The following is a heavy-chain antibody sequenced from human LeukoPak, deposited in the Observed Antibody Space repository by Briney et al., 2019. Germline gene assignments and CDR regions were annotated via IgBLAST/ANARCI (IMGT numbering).Heavy chain of an antibody. CDR1: GITLSNYG. V-gene: IGHV3-23*01. D-gene: IGHD2/OR15-2a*01. Sequence: PGGSLRLSCAVSGITLSNYGMSWVRQAPGKGLEWVAGIYDSGGRTNYADSVKGRVTTSRDNPKYTLYLQMNRLRAEDTAVYFCAKRGVVIRVILVGFHREAYYFDSWGQGALVTVSS. CDR3: AKRGVVIRVILVGFHREAYYFDS. J-gene: IGHJ4*02. CDR2: IYDSGGRT.